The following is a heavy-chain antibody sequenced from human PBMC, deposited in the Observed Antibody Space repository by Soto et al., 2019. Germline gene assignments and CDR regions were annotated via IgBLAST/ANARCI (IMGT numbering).Heavy chain of an antibody. CDR3: ARRGEDIVVVPAAAYYYYYYMDV. Sequence: SETLSLTCAVYGGSFSGYYWSWIRQPPGKGLEWIGEINHSGSTNYNPSLKSRVTISVDTSKNQFSLKLSSVTAADTAVYYCARRGEDIVVVPAAAYYYYYYMDVWGKGTTVTVSS. J-gene: IGHJ6*03. V-gene: IGHV4-34*01. CDR2: INHSGST. D-gene: IGHD2-2*01. CDR1: GGSFSGYY.